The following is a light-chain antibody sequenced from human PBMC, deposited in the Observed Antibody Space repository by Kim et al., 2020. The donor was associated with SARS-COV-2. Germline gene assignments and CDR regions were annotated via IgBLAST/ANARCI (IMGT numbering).Light chain of an antibody. J-gene: IGKJ1*01. CDR2: KAS. V-gene: IGKV1-5*03. Sequence: ACVEERVTVNCRASQSISSWLAWYQQKPGKAPKLLIYKASSLESGVPSRFSGSGSGTEFTLTISSLQPDDFATYYCQQYNSYSGTFGQGTKVDIK. CDR1: QSISSW. CDR3: QQYNSYSGT.